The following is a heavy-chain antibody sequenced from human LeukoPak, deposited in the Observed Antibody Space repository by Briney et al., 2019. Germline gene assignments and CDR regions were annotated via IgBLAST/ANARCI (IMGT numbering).Heavy chain of an antibody. CDR2: INHSGST. D-gene: IGHD3-3*01. CDR1: GGSISSYY. Sequence: SETLSLTCTVSGGSISSYYWSWIRQPPGKGLEWIGEINHSGSTNYNPSLKSRVTISVDKSKNQFSLKLSSVTAADTAVYHCARDKYLITIFGVVKYGMDVWGQGTTVTVSS. V-gene: IGHV4-34*01. J-gene: IGHJ6*02. CDR3: ARDKYLITIFGVVKYGMDV.